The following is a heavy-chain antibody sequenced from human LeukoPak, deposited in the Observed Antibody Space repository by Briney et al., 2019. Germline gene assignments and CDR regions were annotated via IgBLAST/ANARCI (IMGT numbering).Heavy chain of an antibody. CDR1: GFTFSSYW. CDR3: ARDSGTMVRGVPYSLSDY. CDR2: IKQDGSEK. V-gene: IGHV3-7*01. Sequence: GGSLRLSCAASGFTFSSYWMSWVRQAPGKGLEWVANIKQDGSEKYYVDSVKGRFTISRDNAKNSLYLQMNSLRAEDTAVYYCARDSGTMVRGVPYSLSDYWGQGTLVTVSS. J-gene: IGHJ4*02. D-gene: IGHD3-10*01.